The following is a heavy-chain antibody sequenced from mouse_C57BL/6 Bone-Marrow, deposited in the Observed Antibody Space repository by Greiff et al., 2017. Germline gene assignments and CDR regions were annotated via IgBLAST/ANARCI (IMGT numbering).Heavy chain of an antibody. Sequence: VQLQQSGAELMKPGASVKLSCKATGYTFTGYWIEWVKQRPGHGLEWIGEILPGSGSTTYNAKLKGKATFTAAPSSNTAYMQLSSLTTEDSAIYYWAIDDGNYSDYWGQGTTLTVSS. CDR1: GYTFTGYW. V-gene: IGHV1-9*01. D-gene: IGHD2-1*01. CDR2: ILPGSGST. CDR3: AIDDGNYSDY. J-gene: IGHJ2*01.